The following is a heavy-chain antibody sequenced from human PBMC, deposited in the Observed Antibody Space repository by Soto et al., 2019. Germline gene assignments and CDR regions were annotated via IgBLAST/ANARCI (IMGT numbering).Heavy chain of an antibody. CDR1: GYPVTAYY. V-gene: IGHV1-2*02. Sequence: QLHLVQSGAVVKKPGASVTVSCSASGYPVTAYYMHWVRQAPGRGLEWMGGINPATGAAKSTQTFQGRVTITRDTSTSTVFMELSGLTSEDTAVCYCARGGGVGVAGSAAFDMWGQGTLVTVSS. D-gene: IGHD3-3*01. CDR3: ARGGGVGVAGSAAFDM. CDR2: INPATGAA. J-gene: IGHJ3*02.